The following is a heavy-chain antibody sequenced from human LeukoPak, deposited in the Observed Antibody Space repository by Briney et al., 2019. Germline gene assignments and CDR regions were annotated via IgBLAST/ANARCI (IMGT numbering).Heavy chain of an antibody. J-gene: IGHJ5*02. CDR2: INHSGTT. V-gene: IGHV4-34*01. Sequence: PSETLSLTSAVYAGSFSGFYWSWIRHPPGNGLECRREINHSGTTNYNPSLKSRVTTTETTTRKAFSVKLSFVTAAETAVYYVRRGNWFDPSGPGNLVTVSS. CDR3: RRGNWFDP. CDR1: AGSFSGFY.